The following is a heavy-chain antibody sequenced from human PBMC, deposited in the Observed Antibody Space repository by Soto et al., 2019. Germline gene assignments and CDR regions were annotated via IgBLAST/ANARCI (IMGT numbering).Heavy chain of an antibody. D-gene: IGHD6-13*01. CDR2: INYRGST. Sequence: QVQLQESGPGLVKPSQTLSLTCAVSGGSMSSGDYYWNWIRQHPEKGLEGIGYINYRGSTFYNPSLKSRVTISVDTSKNQFSLKLTSVTAADTAMYYCARDAPGAAPYWGQGTLVTVSS. CDR1: GGSMSSGDYY. CDR3: ARDAPGAAPY. V-gene: IGHV4-31*11. J-gene: IGHJ4*02.